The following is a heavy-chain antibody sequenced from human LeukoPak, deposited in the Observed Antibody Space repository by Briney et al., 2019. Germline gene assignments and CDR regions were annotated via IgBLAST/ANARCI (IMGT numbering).Heavy chain of an antibody. J-gene: IGHJ5*02. CDR2: INHSGDT. V-gene: IGHV4-34*01. D-gene: IGHD3-16*01. CDR1: GGSFSGYY. Sequence: SETLSLTCAVYGGSFSGYYWSWIRQPPGKGLEWIGDINHSGDTNYNPSLKSRVTISVDTSNNQFSLTLSSVTAADTAVYYCARERVPYYDYIWGSFGWFDPWGQGTPVTVSS. CDR3: ARERVPYYDYIWGSFGWFDP.